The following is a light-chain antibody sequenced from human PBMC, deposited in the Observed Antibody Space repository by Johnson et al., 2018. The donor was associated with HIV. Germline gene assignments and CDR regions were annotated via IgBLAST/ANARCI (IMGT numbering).Light chain of an antibody. CDR2: DTN. CDR3: GTWESSLSGTDV. CDR1: TSNIGSNY. J-gene: IGLJ1*01. V-gene: IGLV1-51*01. Sequence: QSVLTQPPSVSAAPGQKINISCSGSTSNIGSNYVSWYQQLPGTAPKLLIYDTNKRPSGIPDRFSGSKSGTSATLGITGLQTGDEAEYYCGTWESSLSGTDVFGTGTKVTVL.